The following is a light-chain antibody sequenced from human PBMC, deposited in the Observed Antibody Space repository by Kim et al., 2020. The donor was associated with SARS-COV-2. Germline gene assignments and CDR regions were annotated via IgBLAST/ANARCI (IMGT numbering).Light chain of an antibody. Sequence: DIQMTQSPSSLSASVGDRVTITCRASQDISNYLAWFQLEPGKAPNLLIYAASALQPGVPSRFSGSGSGTDFTLTVTSLQPEDVATYYCQKCDSAPWTFGQGTKVDIK. CDR3: QKCDSAPWT. V-gene: IGKV1-27*01. J-gene: IGKJ1*01. CDR1: QDISNY. CDR2: AAS.